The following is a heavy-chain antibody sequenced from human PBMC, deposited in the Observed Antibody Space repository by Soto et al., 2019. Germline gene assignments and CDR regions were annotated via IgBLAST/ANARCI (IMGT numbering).Heavy chain of an antibody. CDR1: GGTFSSYA. J-gene: IGHJ6*02. D-gene: IGHD2-2*01. V-gene: IGHV1-69*06. CDR2: IIPIFGTA. Sequence: QVQLVQSGAEVKKPGSSVKVSCKASGGTFSSYAIIWVRQAPGQGLEWMGGIIPIFGTANYAQKFQGRVTITADKSTSTAYMELSRLRSEDTAVYYCARGYCSSTSCYPPYYYYGMDVWGQGNTVTVSS. CDR3: ARGYCSSTSCYPPYYYYGMDV.